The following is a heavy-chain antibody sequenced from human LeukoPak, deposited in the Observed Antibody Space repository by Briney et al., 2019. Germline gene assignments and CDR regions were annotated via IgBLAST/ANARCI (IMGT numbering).Heavy chain of an antibody. CDR3: TTYSSSWYYFDY. CDR2: IKSKTDGGTI. CDR1: GFTFSNAW. J-gene: IGHJ4*02. V-gene: IGHV3-15*01. Sequence: PGGSLRLPCAASGFTFSNAWMSWVRQAPGKGLEWVGRIKSKTDGGTIGYAAPVKGRFTISRDDSSNTLYLQMNSLETGDTAVYYCTTYSSSWYYFDYWGQGTLVTVSS. D-gene: IGHD6-13*01.